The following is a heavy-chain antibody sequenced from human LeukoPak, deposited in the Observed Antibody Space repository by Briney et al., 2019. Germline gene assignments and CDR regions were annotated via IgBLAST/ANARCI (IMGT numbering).Heavy chain of an antibody. CDR3: ARTYYYDSSGYDYVAFDI. CDR2: IYYSGST. V-gene: IGHV4-59*08. J-gene: IGHJ3*02. CDR1: GGSISSYY. D-gene: IGHD3-22*01. Sequence: SETLSLTCTVSGGSISSYYWSWIRQPPGKGLEWIGYIYYSGSTNYNPSLKSRVTISVDTSKNQFSLKLSSVTAADTAVYYCARTYYYDSSGYDYVAFDIWGQGTMVTVSS.